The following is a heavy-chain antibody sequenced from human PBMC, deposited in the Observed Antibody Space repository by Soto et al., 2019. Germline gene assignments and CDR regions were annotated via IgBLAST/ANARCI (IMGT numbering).Heavy chain of an antibody. Sequence: SVKVSCKASGGTFSSYAISWVRQAPGQGLEWMGGIIPIFGTANYAQKFQGRVTITADESTSTAYMELSSLRSEDTAVYYCARETKDSSSFDYWGQGTLVTVSS. V-gene: IGHV1-69*13. CDR1: GGTFSSYA. CDR3: ARETKDSSSFDY. CDR2: IIPIFGTA. J-gene: IGHJ4*02. D-gene: IGHD6-13*01.